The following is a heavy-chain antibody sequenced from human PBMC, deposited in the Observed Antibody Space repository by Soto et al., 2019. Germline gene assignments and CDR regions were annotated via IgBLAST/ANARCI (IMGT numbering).Heavy chain of an antibody. D-gene: IGHD3-22*01. J-gene: IGHJ4*02. CDR2: IDPSDSYT. CDR3: ARHHYYYDSSGYYRN. V-gene: IGHV5-10-1*01. CDR1: GYSFTSYW. Sequence: ESLKISCKGSGYSFTSYWISWVRQMPGKGLEWMGRIDPSDSYTNYSPSFQGHVTISADKSISTAYLQWSSLKASDTAMYYCARHHYYYDSSGYYRNWGQGTLVTVSS.